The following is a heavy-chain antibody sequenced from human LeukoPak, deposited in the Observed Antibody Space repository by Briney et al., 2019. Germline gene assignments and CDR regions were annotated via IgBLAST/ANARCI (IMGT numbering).Heavy chain of an antibody. CDR3: AKDKDYGSGSYYNDAFDI. J-gene: IGHJ3*02. CDR1: GYSFTDYY. V-gene: IGHV1-46*01. CDR2: IHPGGGST. D-gene: IGHD3-10*01. Sequence: ASVKVSCKASGYSFTDYYIHLVRQPHGQGLEWMGVIHPGGGSTNYAQKFQGRVTMTKDTSTRTVYMELSGLGSEDTAIYYWAKDKDYGSGSYYNDAFDIWGQGTIVTVSS.